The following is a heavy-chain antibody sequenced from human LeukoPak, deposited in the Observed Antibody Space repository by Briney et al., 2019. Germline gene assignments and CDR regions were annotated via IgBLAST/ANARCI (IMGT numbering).Heavy chain of an antibody. J-gene: IGHJ4*02. CDR2: ISSDGGDA. D-gene: IGHD1-1*01. CDR3: ARSRDNVLDY. Sequence: PGGSLRLSCAASGFIFSRYWMYWVRQVPGKGLVWVSRISSDGGDASYADSVEGRFAISRDSARNTLYLQMNSLRAEDTAVYYCARSRDNVLDYWGQGTLVTVSS. CDR1: GFIFSRYW. V-gene: IGHV3-74*01.